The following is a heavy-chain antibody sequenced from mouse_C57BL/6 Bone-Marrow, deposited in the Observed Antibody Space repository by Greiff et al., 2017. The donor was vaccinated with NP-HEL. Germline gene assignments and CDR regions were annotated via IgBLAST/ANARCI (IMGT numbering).Heavy chain of an antibody. CDR3: TRPLRPLDV. V-gene: IGHV1-15*01. CDR2: IDPETGGT. Sequence: QVQLKESGAELVRPGASVTLSCKASGYTFTDYEMHWVKQTPVHGLEWIGAIDPETGGTAYNQKFKGKAILTADKSSSTAYMELRSLTSEDSAVYYCTRPLRPLDVWGTGTTVTVSS. D-gene: IGHD1-2*01. J-gene: IGHJ1*03. CDR1: GYTFTDYE.